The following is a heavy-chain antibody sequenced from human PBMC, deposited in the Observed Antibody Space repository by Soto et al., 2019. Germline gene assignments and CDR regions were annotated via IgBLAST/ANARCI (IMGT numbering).Heavy chain of an antibody. Sequence: HPGGSLRLSCAASGITFIADAMSWVRQAPGKGLEWVSAISGSGATTYYADSVMGRFTISRDNSKNTLYLQMNSLRADDTAVYYCARSVVVPAALDYWGQGTLVTVSS. CDR2: ISGSGATT. J-gene: IGHJ4*02. CDR3: ARSVVVPAALDY. CDR1: GITFIADA. V-gene: IGHV3-23*01. D-gene: IGHD2-2*01.